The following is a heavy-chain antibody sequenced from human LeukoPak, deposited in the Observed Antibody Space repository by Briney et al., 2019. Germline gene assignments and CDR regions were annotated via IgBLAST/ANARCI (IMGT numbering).Heavy chain of an antibody. D-gene: IGHD2-2*01. CDR3: AKVPGDIVVVPAAIPYFDY. V-gene: IGHV3-23*01. CDR1: GFTFSSYA. Sequence: PGGSLRLSCAASGFTFSSYAMSWVRQAPGKGLEWVSAISGSGGSTYYADSVKGRFTISRDNSKNTLYLQMNSLRAEDTAVYYCAKVPGDIVVVPAAIPYFDYWGQGPLVTVSS. J-gene: IGHJ4*02. CDR2: ISGSGGST.